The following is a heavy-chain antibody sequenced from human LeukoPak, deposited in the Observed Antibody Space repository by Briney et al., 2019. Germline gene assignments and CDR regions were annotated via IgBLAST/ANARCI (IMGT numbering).Heavy chain of an antibody. J-gene: IGHJ6*02. CDR3: ARAPTYYYGSGSYYRLYYYYGMDV. V-gene: IGHV4-30-2*01. CDR1: GGSISSGGYS. D-gene: IGHD3-10*01. CDR2: IYHSGST. Sequence: SETLSLTCAVSGGSISSGGYSWSWIRQPPGKGLEWIGYIYHSGSTYYNPSLKSRVTISVDRSKNQFSLKLSSVTAADTAVYYSARAPTYYYGSGSYYRLYYYYGMDVWGQGTTVTVSS.